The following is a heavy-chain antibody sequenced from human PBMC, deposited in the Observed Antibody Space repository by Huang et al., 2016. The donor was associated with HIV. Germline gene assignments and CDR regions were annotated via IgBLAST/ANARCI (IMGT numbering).Heavy chain of an antibody. D-gene: IGHD3-10*02. Sequence: QVQLQESGPGLVQPAETLSLTGSVSGGSIRNYYWSWIRQPAGKVLEWIGRMYTRWTTNYNPSLRRRVTMSLDTSKNQFSLRLTSVTAADTAVYYCAREGNDVGGGFDHWGQGTLVTVSS. J-gene: IGHJ4*02. CDR2: MYTRWTT. V-gene: IGHV4-4*07. CDR1: GGSIRNYY. CDR3: AREGNDVGGGFDH.